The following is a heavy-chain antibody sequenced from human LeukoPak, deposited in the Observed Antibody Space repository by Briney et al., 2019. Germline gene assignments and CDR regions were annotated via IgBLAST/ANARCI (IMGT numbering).Heavy chain of an antibody. CDR3: ARQLAGLRYFDWLLEGHFDY. D-gene: IGHD3-9*01. CDR2: IYTSGST. Sequence: PSQTLSLTCTVSGGSISSGSYYWSWIRQPAGKGLEWIGRIYTSGSTNYNPSLKSRVTISVDTSENQFSLKLSSVTAADTAVYYCARQLAGLRYFDWLLEGHFDYWGQGTLVTVSS. J-gene: IGHJ4*02. CDR1: GGSISSGSYY. V-gene: IGHV4-61*02.